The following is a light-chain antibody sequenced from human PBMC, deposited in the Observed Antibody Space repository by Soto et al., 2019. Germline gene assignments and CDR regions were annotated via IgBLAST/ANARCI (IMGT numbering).Light chain of an antibody. CDR3: SSYTSRSTRV. J-gene: IGLJ1*01. CDR1: SSDVGGYNY. CDR2: EAS. Sequence: QSALTQPASVSGSPGQSITISCTGTSSDVGGYNYVSWYQQHPGKAPKLMIYEASNRPSGVSNRFSGSKSGNTASLTISGLQDEDEADYYCSSYTSRSTRVFGTGTKLTVL. V-gene: IGLV2-14*01.